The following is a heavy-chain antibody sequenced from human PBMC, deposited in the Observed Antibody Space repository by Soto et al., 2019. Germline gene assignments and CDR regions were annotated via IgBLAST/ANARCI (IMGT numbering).Heavy chain of an antibody. CDR3: ARAFSVAGTFPFDY. J-gene: IGHJ4*02. CDR1: GGSISSSNW. Sequence: SSETLSLTCAVSGGSISSSNWWSWVRQPPGKGLEWIGEIYHSGSTNYNPSLKSRVTISVDKSKNQFSLKLSSVTAADTAVYYCARAFSVAGTFPFDYWGQGTLVNVSS. D-gene: IGHD6-19*01. V-gene: IGHV4-4*02. CDR2: IYHSGST.